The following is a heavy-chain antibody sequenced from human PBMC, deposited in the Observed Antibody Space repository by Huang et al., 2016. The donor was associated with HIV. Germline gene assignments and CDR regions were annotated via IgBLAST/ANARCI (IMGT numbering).Heavy chain of an antibody. V-gene: IGHV3-7*01. Sequence: EVQLVESGGGLVQPGGSLRFSCAASDFAFSSYWMMWLRQVPGEGLEWVGSIREDSGQKDYLDSVKGRFIISRDNPKKSLYLQMNNLRAEDAAVYYCARDPFIKAFDIWGQGTLVTVSS. CDR2: IREDSGQK. CDR1: DFAFSSYW. J-gene: IGHJ3*02. CDR3: ARDPFIKAFDI.